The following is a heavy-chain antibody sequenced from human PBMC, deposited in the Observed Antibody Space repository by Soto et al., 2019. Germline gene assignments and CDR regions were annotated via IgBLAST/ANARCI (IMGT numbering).Heavy chain of an antibody. CDR1: GFSLSTSGVG. Sequence: QITLKESGPTLVKPTQTLTLTCTFSGFSLSTSGVGVGWIRQPPGKALEWLALIYWDDDKRYSPSLKSRLTITKDTSKNLVVLTMTNMDHVDTATYYCAHRRGGAAVFDPWGQGTLVTVSS. J-gene: IGHJ5*02. D-gene: IGHD6-13*01. V-gene: IGHV2-5*02. CDR3: AHRRGGAAVFDP. CDR2: IYWDDDK.